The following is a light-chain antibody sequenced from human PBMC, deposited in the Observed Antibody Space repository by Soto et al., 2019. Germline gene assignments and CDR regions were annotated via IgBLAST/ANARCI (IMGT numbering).Light chain of an antibody. CDR3: QKYNSAPWT. V-gene: IGKV1-27*01. CDR2: AAS. J-gene: IGKJ1*01. CDR1: QSISSY. Sequence: DIEMSQSPSSLSSSVGDIFTITCRASQSISSYLNWYQQKPGKVPELLIYAASTLQSGVPSRFSGSGSGTDFTLTISSLQPEDVAAYYCQKYNSAPWTFGQGTKVDIK.